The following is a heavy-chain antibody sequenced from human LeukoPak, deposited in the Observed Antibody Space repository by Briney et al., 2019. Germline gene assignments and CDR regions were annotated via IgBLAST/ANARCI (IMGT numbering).Heavy chain of an antibody. Sequence: PGGSLRLSCAASGFTFSTYDMTWVRQAPGKGLEWVSTISGSGGSTFYADSVMGRFTISRDNSKNTLYLQMNSLRAEDTAIYYCARGLLPWYYFDYWGQGTLVTVSS. J-gene: IGHJ4*02. CDR3: ARGLLPWYYFDY. CDR1: GFTFSTYD. D-gene: IGHD3-10*01. CDR2: ISGSGGST. V-gene: IGHV3-23*01.